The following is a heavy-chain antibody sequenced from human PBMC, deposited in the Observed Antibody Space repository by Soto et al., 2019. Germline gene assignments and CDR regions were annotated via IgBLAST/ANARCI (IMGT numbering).Heavy chain of an antibody. CDR1: GGSISSYY. D-gene: IGHD3-16*02. CDR2: IYYSGST. V-gene: IGHV4-59*01. Sequence: SETLSLTCTVSGGSISSYYWSWIRQPPGKGLEWIGYIYYSGSTNYNPSLKSRVTISVDTSKNQFSLKLSSVTAADTAVYYCARSLRQYYYYYYMDVWGKGTTVTLSS. CDR3: ARSLRQYYYYYYMDV. J-gene: IGHJ6*03.